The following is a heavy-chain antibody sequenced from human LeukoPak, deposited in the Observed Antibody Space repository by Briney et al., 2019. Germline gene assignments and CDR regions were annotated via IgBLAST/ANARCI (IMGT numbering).Heavy chain of an antibody. CDR1: GGSISSSNW. CDR3: ARDLVSYGSGSYYTGWFDP. D-gene: IGHD3-10*01. J-gene: IGHJ5*02. V-gene: IGHV4-4*02. Sequence: SETLSLTCAVSGGSISSSNWWSWVRQPPGKGLEWIGEIYHSGSTNYNPSLKSRVTISVDKSKNQFSLKLSSVTAADTAVYYCARDLVSYGSGSYYTGWFDPWGQGTLVTVSS. CDR2: IYHSGST.